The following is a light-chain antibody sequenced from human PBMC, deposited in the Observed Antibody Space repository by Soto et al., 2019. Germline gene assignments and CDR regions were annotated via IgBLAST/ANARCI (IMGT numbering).Light chain of an antibody. Sequence: QSALTQPASVSGSPGQSITISCTGTSPNVGVYKLVSWYQQHPGKAPKLIIYEGSKRPSGVSNRFSGSKSGNAASLTISGLQAEDEADYHCCSYAGNGALVFGGGTKLTVL. CDR2: EGS. CDR3: CSYAGNGALV. CDR1: SPNVGVYKL. J-gene: IGLJ2*01. V-gene: IGLV2-23*01.